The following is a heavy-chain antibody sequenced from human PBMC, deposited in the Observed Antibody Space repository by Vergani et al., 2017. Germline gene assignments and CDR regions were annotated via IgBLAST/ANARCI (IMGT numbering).Heavy chain of an antibody. D-gene: IGHD7-27*01. Sequence: QVQMQESGPGLVKTSETLSLTCSASGAPISYWCWSWLRQPAGKGLEWIGRLCPSGSTNYKPSLKSRVTMSIDTSKNQFSLELYSVTAADTAVYYCATGAGPFDIWGQGTLVTVSS. CDR3: ATGAGPFDI. V-gene: IGHV4-4*07. CDR2: LCPSGST. J-gene: IGHJ4*02. CDR1: GAPISYWC.